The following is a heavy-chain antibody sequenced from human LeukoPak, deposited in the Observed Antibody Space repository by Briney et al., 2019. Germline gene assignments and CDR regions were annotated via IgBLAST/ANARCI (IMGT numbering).Heavy chain of an antibody. CDR2: INQDGSDK. V-gene: IGHV3-7*01. Sequence: QPGGSLRLSCAASGFTFSSHWMSWVRQASGKGLEWVANINQDGSDKYYVDSMKGRFTISRDNAKNSLYLQMNSLRAEDTAVYYCARLSLGATWYYYYYMDVWGKGTTVTVSS. CDR1: GFTFSSHW. CDR3: ARLSLGATWYYYYYMDV. J-gene: IGHJ6*03. D-gene: IGHD1-26*01.